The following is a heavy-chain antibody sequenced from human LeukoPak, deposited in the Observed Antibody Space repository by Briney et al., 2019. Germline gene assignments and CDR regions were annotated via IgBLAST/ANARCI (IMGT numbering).Heavy chain of an antibody. CDR1: GDSVSSKSAA. CDR3: ARSGGWFDS. J-gene: IGHJ5*01. V-gene: IGHV6-1*01. D-gene: IGHD3-10*01. CDR2: TYYRSKWYT. Sequence: SQTLSLTCAISGDSVSSKSAAWHWIRQAPSRGLEWLGRTYYRSKWYTDYAVSVKSRITINPDTSKNQFSLQLNSVTPEDTAVYYCARSGGWFDSWGQGTLVTVSS.